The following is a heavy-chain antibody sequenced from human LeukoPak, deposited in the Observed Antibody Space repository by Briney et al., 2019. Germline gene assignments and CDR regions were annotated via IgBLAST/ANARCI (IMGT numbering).Heavy chain of an antibody. CDR1: GGSISSYY. CDR3: ARNGPSGSYYYYYGMDV. CDR2: IYYSGST. Sequence: PSETLSLTCTVSGGSISSYYWSWIRQPPGKGLEWIGYIYYSGSTNYNPSLKSRVTISVDTSKNQFSLKLSSVTAADTAMYYCARNGPSGSYYYYYGMDVWGQGTTVTVSS. V-gene: IGHV4-59*01. J-gene: IGHJ6*02. D-gene: IGHD1-26*01.